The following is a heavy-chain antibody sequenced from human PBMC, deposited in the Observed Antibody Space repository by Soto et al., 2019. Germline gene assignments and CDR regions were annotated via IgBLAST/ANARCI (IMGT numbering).Heavy chain of an antibody. CDR1: GYTFTGYY. J-gene: IGHJ4*02. V-gene: IGHV1-2*04. CDR2: INPNSGGT. Sequence: ASVKVSCKASGYTFTGYYMHWLRQAPGQGLEWMGWINPNSGGTNYAQKFQGWVTMTRDTSISTAYMELSRLRSDDTAVYYCARTIVVVAAPFDYWGQGTLVTVSS. D-gene: IGHD2-15*01. CDR3: ARTIVVVAAPFDY.